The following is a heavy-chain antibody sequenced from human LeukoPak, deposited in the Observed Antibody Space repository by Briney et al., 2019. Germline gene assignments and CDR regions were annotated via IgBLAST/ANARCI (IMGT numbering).Heavy chain of an antibody. CDR1: GGSISSYY. D-gene: IGHD6-13*01. CDR2: IYTSGST. CDR3: ARESYSSSWINYYYYYVDV. V-gene: IGHV4-4*07. Sequence: SETLSLTCTVSGGSISSYYWSWIRQPAGKGLEWIGRIYTSGSTNYNPSLKSRVTMSVDTSKNQFSLKLSSVTAADTAVYYCARESYSSSWINYYYYYVDVWGKGTTVTISS. J-gene: IGHJ6*03.